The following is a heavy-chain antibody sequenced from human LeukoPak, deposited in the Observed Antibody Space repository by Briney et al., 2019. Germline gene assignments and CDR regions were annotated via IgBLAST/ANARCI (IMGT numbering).Heavy chain of an antibody. V-gene: IGHV1-46*01. Sequence: ASVKVSCKASGYTFTSYYMHWVRQAPGQGLEWTGIINPSGGSTSYAQKFQGRVTMTRDTSTSTVYMELSSLRSEDTAVYYCARFVSHLRAFDYGGNFQDYWGQGTLVTVSS. CDR1: GYTFTSYY. CDR3: ARFVSHLRAFDYGGNFQDY. J-gene: IGHJ4*02. D-gene: IGHD4-23*01. CDR2: INPSGGST.